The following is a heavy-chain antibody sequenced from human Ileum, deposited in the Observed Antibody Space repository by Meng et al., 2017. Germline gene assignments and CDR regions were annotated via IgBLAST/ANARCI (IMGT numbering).Heavy chain of an antibody. CDR2: ISAYNGNT. J-gene: IGHJ4*02. D-gene: IGHD6-13*01. Sequence: ASVKVSCKASGYTFTSYGISWVRQAPGQGLEWMGWISAYNGNTNYAQKLQGRVTMTTDTSTSTAYMELRSLRSDDTAVYYYARMGSSWSEVFFGYWGQGTLVTVSS. CDR3: ARMGSSWSEVFFGY. V-gene: IGHV1-18*01. CDR1: GYTFTSYG.